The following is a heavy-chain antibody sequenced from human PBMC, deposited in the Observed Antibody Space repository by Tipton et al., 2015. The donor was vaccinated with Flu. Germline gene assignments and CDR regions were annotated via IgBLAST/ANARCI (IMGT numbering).Heavy chain of an antibody. V-gene: IGHV3-21*01. CDR3: TRGRFQYDRSGYTGFYYFGY. D-gene: IGHD3-22*01. J-gene: IGHJ4*02. CDR2: ISSGSDYI. Sequence: SLRLSCAASGFTFSSFSLSWVRQAPGKGLEWVSSISSGSDYIYYADSVEGRFTISRDNAKNSLYLQMNSLRAEDTAVYYCTRGRFQYDRSGYTGFYYFGYWGQGTLVTVSS. CDR1: GFTFSSFS.